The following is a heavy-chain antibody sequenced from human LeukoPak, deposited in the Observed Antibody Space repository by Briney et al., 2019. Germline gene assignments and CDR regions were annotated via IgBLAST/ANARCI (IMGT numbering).Heavy chain of an antibody. CDR1: GFTFSSYG. CDR2: TRSDGSNK. J-gene: IGHJ6*02. Sequence: GRSLRPSRAASGFTFSSYGMHGVGQAPGKGVERVVVTRSDGSNKYYADSVNGRFTITRNNSKNTMYLQMNSLRAEDTAVFYCARVVGGYYGMDVWGQGTTVTVSS. CDR3: ARVVGGYYGMDV. D-gene: IGHD3-16*01. V-gene: IGHV3-33*01.